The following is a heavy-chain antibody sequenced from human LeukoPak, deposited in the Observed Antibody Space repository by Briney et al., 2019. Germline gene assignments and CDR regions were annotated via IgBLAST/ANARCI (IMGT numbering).Heavy chain of an antibody. CDR3: ARVKRWLQLDAFDI. D-gene: IGHD5-24*01. CDR1: GYTFTGHY. Sequence: ASVKVSCKASGYTFTGHYIHWVRQAPGQGLEWMGWINPNSGGTNYAQKFQGRVTMTRDTSISTAYMELSRLRSDDTAVYYCARVKRWLQLDAFDIWGHGTMVTVSS. V-gene: IGHV1-2*02. CDR2: INPNSGGT. J-gene: IGHJ3*02.